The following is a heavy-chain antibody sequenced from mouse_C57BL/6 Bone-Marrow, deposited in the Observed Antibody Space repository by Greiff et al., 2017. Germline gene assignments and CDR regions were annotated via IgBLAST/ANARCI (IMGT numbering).Heavy chain of an antibody. CDR3: ARYSKGAMDY. CDR2: IRNKANGYTT. J-gene: IGHJ4*01. Sequence: EVKLVESGGGLVQPGGSLSLSCAASGFTFTDYYMSWVRQPPGKALEWLGFIRNKANGYTTEYSASVKGRFTISRDNSHSILYLQMNALRAEDSATYYCARYSKGAMDYWGQGTSVTVSS. V-gene: IGHV7-3*01. CDR1: GFTFTDYY.